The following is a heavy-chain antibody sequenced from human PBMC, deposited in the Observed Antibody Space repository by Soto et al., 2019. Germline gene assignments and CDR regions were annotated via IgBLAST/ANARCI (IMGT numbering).Heavy chain of an antibody. CDR3: ARVPEGITGSYFDY. Sequence: SETLSLTCAVSGGSISSSKWWSWVRQPPGKGLEWIGEIYHSGSTNYNPSLKSRVTMSLDKSKNQFSLKLTSVTAADTAVYYCARVPEGITGSYFDYWGQGTLVTVSS. CDR1: GGSISSSKW. V-gene: IGHV4-4*02. CDR2: IYHSGST. D-gene: IGHD1-20*01. J-gene: IGHJ4*02.